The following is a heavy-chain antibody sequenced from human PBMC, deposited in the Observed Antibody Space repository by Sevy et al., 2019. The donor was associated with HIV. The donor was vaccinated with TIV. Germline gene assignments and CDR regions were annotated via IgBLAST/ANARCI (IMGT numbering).Heavy chain of an antibody. Sequence: GGSLRLSCAASGFTFSSYGMHWVRQAPGKGLEWVAVIWYDGSNKYYADSVKGRFTISRDNSKNTLYLQMNSLRAEDTAAYYCARANYYDSSGYYCDYWGQGTLVTVSS. CDR2: IWYDGSNK. CDR3: ARANYYDSSGYYCDY. D-gene: IGHD3-22*01. J-gene: IGHJ4*02. CDR1: GFTFSSYG. V-gene: IGHV3-33*01.